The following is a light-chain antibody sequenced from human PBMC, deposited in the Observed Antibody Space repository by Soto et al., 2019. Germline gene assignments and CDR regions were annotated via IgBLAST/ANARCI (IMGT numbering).Light chain of an antibody. V-gene: IGKV3-20*01. Sequence: EIVLTQSPGTLSLSPGERATLSCRASQPFSSSYLAWYQQKPGQAPRLLMYGASSRASGVPVRFSGSGSGTDFTLTISRLEPEDFAVYYCQQYGSSLWTFGQGTKVEIK. J-gene: IGKJ1*01. CDR2: GAS. CDR3: QQYGSSLWT. CDR1: QPFSSSY.